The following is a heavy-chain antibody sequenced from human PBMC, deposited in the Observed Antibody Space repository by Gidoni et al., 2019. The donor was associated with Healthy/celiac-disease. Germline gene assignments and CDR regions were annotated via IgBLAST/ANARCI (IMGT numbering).Heavy chain of an antibody. CDR1: GFTFSIYG. V-gene: IGHV3-33*01. CDR3: ARDSLSYGGKGGESYYFDY. CDR2: IWYDGSNK. D-gene: IGHD4-17*01. J-gene: IGHJ4*02. Sequence: QVQLVESGGGVVQPGRSLRLSCSESGFTFSIYGMHWVRQAPGQGLEWVAVIWYDGSNKYYADSGKGRFTISRDNSKNTLYLQMNSLRAEDTAVYYCARDSLSYGGKGGESYYFDYWGQGTLVTVSS.